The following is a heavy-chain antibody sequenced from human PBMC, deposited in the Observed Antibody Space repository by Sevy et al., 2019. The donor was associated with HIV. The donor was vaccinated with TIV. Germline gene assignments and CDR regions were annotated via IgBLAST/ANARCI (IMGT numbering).Heavy chain of an antibody. CDR2: ISSGSTYI. J-gene: IGHJ6*02. CDR3: ASDRGVGTSSYGMDV. Sequence: GGSLRLSCAASGFTFSSYSMNWVRQAPGKGLEWVSYISSGSTYIYYVDSVKGRFTISRDNAKNSLYLQMNSLRAEDTAVYYCASDRGVGTSSYGMDVWGQGTTVTVSS. V-gene: IGHV3-21*01. CDR1: GFTFSSYS. D-gene: IGHD1-26*01.